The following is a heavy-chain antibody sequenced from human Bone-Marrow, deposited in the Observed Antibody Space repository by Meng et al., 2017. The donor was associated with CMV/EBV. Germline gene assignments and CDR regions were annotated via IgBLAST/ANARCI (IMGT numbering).Heavy chain of an antibody. CDR1: GFTFSNAW. Sequence: GESLKISCAASGFTFSNAWMSWVRQAPGKGLEWVAFIRYDGSVQYHSDSVKGRFAISRDNSENTLFLQMNSLRVEDTAVYFCAKDLEITFGGVIVTGFDHWGQGTLVTVSS. J-gene: IGHJ4*02. V-gene: IGHV3-30*02. CDR3: AKDLEITFGGVIVTGFDH. CDR2: IRYDGSVQ. D-gene: IGHD3-16*02.